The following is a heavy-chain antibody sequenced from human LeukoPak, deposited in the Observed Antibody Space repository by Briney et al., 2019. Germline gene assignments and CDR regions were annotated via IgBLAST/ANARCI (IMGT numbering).Heavy chain of an antibody. CDR1: GGSFSSGSYY. Sequence: PSETLSLTCTVSGGSFSSGSYYWSWIRQPPGKGLEWIGYIHYSGSTNYNPSLKSRITISVDTSKNQFSLKLSSVTAADTAVYYCARENGDYVVDYWGQGTLVTVSS. D-gene: IGHD4-17*01. CDR2: IHYSGST. CDR3: ARENGDYVVDY. J-gene: IGHJ4*02. V-gene: IGHV4-61*01.